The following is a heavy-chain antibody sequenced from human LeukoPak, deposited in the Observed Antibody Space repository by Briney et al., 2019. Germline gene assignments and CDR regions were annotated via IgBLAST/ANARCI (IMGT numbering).Heavy chain of an antibody. CDR2: IYYSGST. CDR3: ARERDGYNLGWFDP. CDR1: GGSISSHY. Sequence: PSETLSLTCTVSGGSISSHYWSWIRQPPGKGLEWIGYIYYSGSTNYNPSLKGRVTISVDTSKNQFSLKLSSVTAADTAVYYCARERDGYNLGWFDPWGQGTLVTVSS. J-gene: IGHJ5*02. V-gene: IGHV4-59*11. D-gene: IGHD5-24*01.